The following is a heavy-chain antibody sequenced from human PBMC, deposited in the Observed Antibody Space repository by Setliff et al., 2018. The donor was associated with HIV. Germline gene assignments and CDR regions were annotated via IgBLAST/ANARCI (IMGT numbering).Heavy chain of an antibody. Sequence: TLSLTCTVSGASTSSGGYYWNWIRQLPGKGLEWIGYILDSGSTYYNPSLRGRLSMSIDTSANQFSVELTSVTAADTALYFCARVPNWGSAPFAYDVWGLGTMVTVSS. CDR2: ILDSGST. CDR1: GASTSSGGYY. V-gene: IGHV4-31*02. J-gene: IGHJ3*01. CDR3: ARVPNWGSAPFAYDV. D-gene: IGHD7-27*01.